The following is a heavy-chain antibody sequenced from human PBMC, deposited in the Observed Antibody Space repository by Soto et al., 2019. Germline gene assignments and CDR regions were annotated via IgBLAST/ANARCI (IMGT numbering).Heavy chain of an antibody. CDR2: IHSSGST. V-gene: IGHV4-59*01. CDR3: ARGYRFSYGSPEL. Sequence: SETQSLTCTVSGDSRTYNYWIWLRQYTGKGLEWLGYIHSSGSTNYNPSLKSRVTMSVDTSKSQLSLRLTSVSAADTAVYYCARGYRFSYGSPELWGHGTLVTVSS. J-gene: IGHJ4*01. CDR1: GDSRTYNY. D-gene: IGHD5-18*01.